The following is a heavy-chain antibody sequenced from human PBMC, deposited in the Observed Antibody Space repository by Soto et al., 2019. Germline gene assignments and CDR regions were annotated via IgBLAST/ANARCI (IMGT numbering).Heavy chain of an antibody. V-gene: IGHV4-39*01. J-gene: IGHJ5*02. Sequence: SETLSHTCTFSGVSISSSSYYLGWIRQPPGKGLEWIGSIYYSGSTYYNPSLKSQVNISVDTTKNQSSLKRNSVTAADTAVYYFARHVPRRPELGRNCFDPWGQGTLVTVS. CDR2: IYYSGST. CDR1: GVSISSSSYY. D-gene: IGHD1-26*01. CDR3: ARHVPRRPELGRNCFDP.